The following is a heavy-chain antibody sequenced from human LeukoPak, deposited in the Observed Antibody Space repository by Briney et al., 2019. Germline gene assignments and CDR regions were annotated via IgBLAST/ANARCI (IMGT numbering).Heavy chain of an antibody. V-gene: IGHV1-2*02. Sequence: ASVTVSCKASGYTFTGYSLHWVRQTPGQGLQWMGWINPNSGDTNYAQKFQGRVTMTRDTSITTAYMDLSRLRPDGTAVYYCARDYRKRVTGTGPGFDNWGQGTLVTVSS. J-gene: IGHJ3*02. D-gene: IGHD1-1*01. CDR2: INPNSGDT. CDR1: GYTFTGYS. CDR3: ARDYRKRVTGTGPGFDN.